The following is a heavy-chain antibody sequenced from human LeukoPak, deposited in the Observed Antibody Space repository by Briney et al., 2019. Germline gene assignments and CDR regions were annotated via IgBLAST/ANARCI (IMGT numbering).Heavy chain of an antibody. D-gene: IGHD1-26*01. CDR3: ARARIVGATMGSD. Sequence: GGSLRLSCAASGFTFSNAWLNWVRQAPGKGLEWVSYISSSSSTIDYADSVKGRFTISRDNAKNSLYLQMNSLRDEDTAVYYCARARIVGATMGSDWGQGTLVTVSS. CDR2: ISSSSSTI. J-gene: IGHJ4*02. CDR1: GFTFSNAW. V-gene: IGHV3-48*02.